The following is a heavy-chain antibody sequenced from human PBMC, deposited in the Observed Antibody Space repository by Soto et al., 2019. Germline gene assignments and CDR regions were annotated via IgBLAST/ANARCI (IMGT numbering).Heavy chain of an antibody. V-gene: IGHV3-11*01. CDR2: ISSSGSTI. CDR3: ARKPYSSSWSDY. J-gene: IGHJ4*02. Sequence: GGSLRLSCASSGGNFSDYYMSWIRQAPGKGLEWVSHISSSGSTIYYADSVKGRFTISRDNAKNSLYLQMNSLRAEDTAVYYCARKPYSSSWSDYWGQGTLVTVSS. D-gene: IGHD6-13*01. CDR1: GGNFSDYY.